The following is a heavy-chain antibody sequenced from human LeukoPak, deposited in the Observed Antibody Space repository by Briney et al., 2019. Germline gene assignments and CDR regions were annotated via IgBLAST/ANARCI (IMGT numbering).Heavy chain of an antibody. Sequence: PGGSLRLSCAASGFTFSSYAMNWVRQAPGKGLEWVSTISGGGDSTYYADSVKGRFTISRDSAKNSLYLQMNSLRAEDTAVYYCARDRDYGSGSPADYWGQGTLVTVSS. CDR1: GFTFSSYA. V-gene: IGHV3-23*01. CDR3: ARDRDYGSGSPADY. J-gene: IGHJ4*02. D-gene: IGHD3-10*01. CDR2: ISGGGDST.